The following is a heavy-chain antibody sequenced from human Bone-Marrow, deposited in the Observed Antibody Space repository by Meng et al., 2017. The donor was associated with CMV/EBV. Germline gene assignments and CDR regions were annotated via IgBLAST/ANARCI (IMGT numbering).Heavy chain of an antibody. J-gene: IGHJ5*02. CDR1: FTFSSYC. Sequence: FTFSSYCIHWVRQDPGKGLEWMAVISYNGSNNYYADSVKGRTTISRDNYKHTLYLQMNSLRAEDTAVYYCARDYNWNYEAWFDPWGQGTLVTVSS. V-gene: IGHV3-30-3*01. CDR2: ISYNGSNN. CDR3: ARDYNWNYEAWFDP. D-gene: IGHD1-7*01.